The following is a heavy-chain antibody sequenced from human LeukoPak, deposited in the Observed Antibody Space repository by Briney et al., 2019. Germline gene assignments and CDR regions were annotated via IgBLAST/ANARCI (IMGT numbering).Heavy chain of an antibody. CDR1: GFTFSSHG. CDR3: ARDGGGRWFGPIDY. CDR2: IWNDGSNT. Sequence: GGSLRLSCAASGFTFSSHGMHWVRQAPGKGLEWVAVIWNDGSNTYHADSVKGRFTISRDNSKNTLYLQMNTLRAEDTAVYYCARDGGGRWFGPIDYWGQGTLFTVSS. J-gene: IGHJ4*02. D-gene: IGHD3-10*01. V-gene: IGHV3-33*01.